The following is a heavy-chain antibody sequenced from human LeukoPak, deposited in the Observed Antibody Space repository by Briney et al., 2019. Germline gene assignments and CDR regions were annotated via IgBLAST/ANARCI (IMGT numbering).Heavy chain of an antibody. CDR1: GFTFSNYW. CDR2: MKHDGSEK. V-gene: IGHV3-7*01. CDR3: ARKNGMDV. Sequence: GGTLRLSCAASGFTFSNYWMSWVRQAPGKGLEWVASMKHDGSEKHYLESVKGRFTISRDNAKNSVYLQINALRAEDTAVYYCARKNGMDVWGRGTTVTVSS. J-gene: IGHJ6*02. D-gene: IGHD2/OR15-2a*01.